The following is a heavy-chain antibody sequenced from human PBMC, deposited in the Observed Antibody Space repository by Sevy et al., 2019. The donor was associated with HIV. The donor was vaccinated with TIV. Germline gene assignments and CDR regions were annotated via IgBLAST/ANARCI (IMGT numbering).Heavy chain of an antibody. J-gene: IGHJ4*02. CDR1: GFTFEDSA. CDR3: AKETSRVVAGTGYFDY. V-gene: IGHV3-9*01. D-gene: IGHD6-19*01. CDR2: ISWNSASR. Sequence: GGSLRLSCAASGFTFEDSAMHWVRQAPGKGLEWVSGISWNSASRGYADSVKGRFTISRDNAKNSLYLQMNSLRTEDTALYYCAKETSRVVAGTGYFDYWGQGTLVTVSS.